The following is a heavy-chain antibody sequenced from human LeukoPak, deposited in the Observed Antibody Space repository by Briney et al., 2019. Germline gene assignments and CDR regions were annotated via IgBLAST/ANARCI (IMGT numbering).Heavy chain of an antibody. V-gene: IGHV6-1*01. J-gene: IGHJ4*02. D-gene: IGHD5-18*01. CDR3: ARGCYSSFDY. CDR1: GDSLSNNNVA. CDR2: TYYRSKWNT. Sequence: SQTLSLTCAISGDSLSNNNVAWNWIRQSPSRGLEWLGRTYYRSKWNTDYAVSVKSRITINSDTSKSQFSLQLNSVTPEDTAVYYCARGCYSSFDYWDQGTLVTVSS.